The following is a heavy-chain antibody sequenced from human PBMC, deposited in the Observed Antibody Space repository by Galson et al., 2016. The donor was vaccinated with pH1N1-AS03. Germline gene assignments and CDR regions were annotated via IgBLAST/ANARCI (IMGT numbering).Heavy chain of an antibody. CDR2: IGGIDSRT. D-gene: IGHD3/OR15-3a*01. J-gene: IGHJ5*02. CDR1: GVTFNIYA. V-gene: IGHV3-23*01. Sequence: SLRLSCAASGVTFNIYAMNWVRQAPGKGLEWVSGIGGIDSRTWYAESVKGRFTVSRDNSKKTVYLQLNSLRAEVTAIYYCARGTVSPHWFDPWGQGTFVTVSA. CDR3: ARGTVSPHWFDP.